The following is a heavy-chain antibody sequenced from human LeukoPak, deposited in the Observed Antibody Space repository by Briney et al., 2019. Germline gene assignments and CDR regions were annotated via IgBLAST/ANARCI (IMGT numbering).Heavy chain of an antibody. V-gene: IGHV1-69*06. D-gene: IGHD3-9*01. CDR1: GGTFSSDA. CDR3: ARAGTYYDILTGYSFDY. Sequence: SVKVSCKASGGTFSSDAISWVRQAPGQGLEWMGGIIPIFGTANYAQKFQGRVTITADKSTSTAYMELSSLRSEDTAVYYCARAGTYYDILTGYSFDYWGQGTLVTVSS. CDR2: IIPIFGTA. J-gene: IGHJ4*02.